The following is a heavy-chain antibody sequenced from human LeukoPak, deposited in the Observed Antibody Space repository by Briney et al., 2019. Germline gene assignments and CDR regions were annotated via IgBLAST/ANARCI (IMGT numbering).Heavy chain of an antibody. CDR2: ITSNGDTT. CDR3: VKDDSYYYDSSGRDS. CDR1: GFTFSSYI. V-gene: IGHV3-64D*09. J-gene: IGHJ4*02. Sequence: GSLRLSCSASGFTFSSYIMHWARQAPGKGLEYVSAITSNGDTTYYADSVKGRVTISRDNSKNTLYLQMSSLRAEDTAVYYCVKDDSYYYDSSGRDSWGQGTLVTVSS. D-gene: IGHD3-22*01.